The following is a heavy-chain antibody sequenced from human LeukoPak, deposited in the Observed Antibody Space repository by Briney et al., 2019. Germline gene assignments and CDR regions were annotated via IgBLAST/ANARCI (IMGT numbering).Heavy chain of an antibody. CDR2: LSGDGGGT. D-gene: IGHD6-19*01. V-gene: IGHV3-23*01. CDR1: GFTFSSYA. CDR3: ATTAVIVVAGSFDY. J-gene: IGHJ4*02. Sequence: GGSLRLSCAASGFTFSSYAMSWVRQAPGKGLEWVSVLSGDGGGTYYADSVKGRFTVSRDNSKNMVYLQMNSLRAEDTAVYYCATTAVIVVAGSFDYWGQGTLVTVSS.